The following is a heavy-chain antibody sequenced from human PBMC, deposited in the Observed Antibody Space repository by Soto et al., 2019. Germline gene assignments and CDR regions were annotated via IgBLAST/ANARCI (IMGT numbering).Heavy chain of an antibody. CDR3: ARAPVVVVAAGWFDP. J-gene: IGHJ5*02. CDR1: GGSISSYY. V-gene: IGHV4-59*12. CDR2: IYYSGST. Sequence: PSETLSLTCSVSGGSISSYYWSWIRQPPGKGLEWIGYIYYSGSTYYNPSLKSRVTISVDTSKNQFSLKLSSVTAADTAVYYCARAPVVVVAAGWFDPWGQGTLVTVSS. D-gene: IGHD2-15*01.